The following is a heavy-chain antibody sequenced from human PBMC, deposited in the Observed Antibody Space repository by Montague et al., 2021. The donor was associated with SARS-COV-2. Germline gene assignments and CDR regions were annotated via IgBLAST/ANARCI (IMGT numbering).Heavy chain of an antibody. V-gene: IGHV3-23*01. CDR3: ANPKGAFDI. Sequence: SLRLSCAASGLTFSNYAMSWVRQAPGNGPECVSGISGSGGTTYYADSVKGRFTISRDNSKNTLYLQMNSLRAEDTAVYYCANPKGAFDIWGQGTMVTVSS. CDR1: GLTFSNYA. J-gene: IGHJ3*02. CDR2: ISGSGGTT.